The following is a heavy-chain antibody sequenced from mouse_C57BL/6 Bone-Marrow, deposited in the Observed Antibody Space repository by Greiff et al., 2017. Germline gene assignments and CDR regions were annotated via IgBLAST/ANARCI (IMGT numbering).Heavy chain of an antibody. J-gene: IGHJ2*01. CDR3: TTAYFDY. Sequence: VQLQQSGAELVRPGASAKLSCTASGFNIKDDYMHWVKQRPEQGLEWIGWIDPENGDTEYASKFQGKATITADTSSNTAYLQLSSLTSEDTAVYYCTTAYFDYWGQGTTLTVSS. CDR2: IDPENGDT. V-gene: IGHV14-4*01. CDR1: GFNIKDDY.